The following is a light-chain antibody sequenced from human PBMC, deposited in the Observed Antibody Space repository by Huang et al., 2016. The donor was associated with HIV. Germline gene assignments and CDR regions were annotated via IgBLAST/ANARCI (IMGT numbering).Light chain of an antibody. J-gene: IGKJ2*01. CDR3: QQYYSTPRT. V-gene: IGKV4-1*01. CDR2: WAS. Sequence: DIVMTQSPDSLAVSLGARATINCKSNQSVLYSSNNKNYLTWYQQKPGQPPKLLIYWASTRDAGVPDRFSGRGSGTDFPLTISSLQAEDVAVYYCQQYYSTPRTFGQGTKLEIK. CDR1: QSVLYSSNNKNY.